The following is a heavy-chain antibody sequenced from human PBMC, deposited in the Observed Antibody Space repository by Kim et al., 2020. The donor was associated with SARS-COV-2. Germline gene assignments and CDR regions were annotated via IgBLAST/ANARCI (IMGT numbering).Heavy chain of an antibody. J-gene: IGHJ5*02. Sequence: GSLRLSCAASGFTFSSYGMHWVRQAPGKGLEWVAVISYDGSNKYYADSVKGRFTISRDNSKNTLYLQMNSLRAEDTAVYYCAKDSIARITGTTSLWFDPWGQGTLVTVS. D-gene: IGHD1-7*01. CDR2: ISYDGSNK. CDR3: AKDSIARITGTTSLWFDP. CDR1: GFTFSSYG. V-gene: IGHV3-30*18.